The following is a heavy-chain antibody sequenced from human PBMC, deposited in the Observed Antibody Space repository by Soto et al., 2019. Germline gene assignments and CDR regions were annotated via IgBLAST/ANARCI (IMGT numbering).Heavy chain of an antibody. CDR1: GYTFTSYY. CDR3: ARDQRLNYYYDSSGYWFPDAFDI. D-gene: IGHD3-22*01. J-gene: IGHJ3*02. CDR2: INPSGGST. Sequence: ASVKVSCKASGYTFTSYYMHWVRQAPGQGLEWMGIINPSGGSTSYAQKFQGRVTVTRDTSTSTVYMELSSLRSEDTVVYYCARDQRLNYYYDSSGYWFPDAFDIWGQGTMVTVSS. V-gene: IGHV1-46*01.